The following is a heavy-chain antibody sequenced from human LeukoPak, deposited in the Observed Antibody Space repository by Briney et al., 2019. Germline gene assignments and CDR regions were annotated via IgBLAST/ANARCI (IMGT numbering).Heavy chain of an antibody. D-gene: IGHD3-10*01. CDR3: AKFKGHYGDSEYYFDY. CDR1: GFTFSSYG. V-gene: IGHV3-21*01. J-gene: IGHJ4*02. CDR2: ITGGSDYI. Sequence: GGSLRLSCAASGFTFSSYGMHWVRQAPGKGLEWVSCITGGSDYIFYADSVRGRFTISRDNAKNSLYLQMNSLRAEDTAVYYCAKFKGHYGDSEYYFDYWDQGTLVTVSS.